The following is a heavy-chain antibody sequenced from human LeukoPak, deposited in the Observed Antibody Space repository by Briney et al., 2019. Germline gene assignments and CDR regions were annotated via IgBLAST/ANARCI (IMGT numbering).Heavy chain of an antibody. CDR1: GFTFSSYS. J-gene: IGHJ6*03. CDR2: ISSRSRTI. CDR3: ARDRGELRGPYYYYMDV. Sequence: GGSLRLSCAASGFTFSSYSMNWVRQAPGKGLEWVSYISSRSRTIYYADSVKGRFTISRDNAKNSLYLQINSLRAEDTAVYYCARDRGELRGPYYYYMDVWGKGTTVTVSS. V-gene: IGHV3-48*01. D-gene: IGHD1-26*01.